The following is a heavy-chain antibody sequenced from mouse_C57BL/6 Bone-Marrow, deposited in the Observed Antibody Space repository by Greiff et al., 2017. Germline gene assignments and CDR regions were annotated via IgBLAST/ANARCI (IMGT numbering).Heavy chain of an antibody. Sequence: EVQLVESGGDLVKPGGSLKLSCAASGFTFSSYGMSWVRQTPDKRLEWVATISSGGSYTYYPDSVKGRFTISRDNAKNTLYLQMSSLKSEDTAMYYCARHQWLRIYCAMDYWGQGTSVTVSS. CDR3: ARHQWLRIYCAMDY. CDR2: ISSGGSYT. J-gene: IGHJ4*01. V-gene: IGHV5-6*01. CDR1: GFTFSSYG. D-gene: IGHD2-2*01.